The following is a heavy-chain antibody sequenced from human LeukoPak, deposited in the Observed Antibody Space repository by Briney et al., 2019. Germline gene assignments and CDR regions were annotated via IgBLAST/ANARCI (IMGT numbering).Heavy chain of an antibody. J-gene: IGHJ5*02. CDR2: ISAYNGNT. Sequence: ASVKVSCKASGYTFTSYGISWVRQAPGQGLEWMGWISAYNGNTNYAQKLQGRVTMTTDTSTSTAYMEQRSLRSDDTAVYYCARVLHYGSGSYYNDYWFDPWGQGTLVTVSS. V-gene: IGHV1-18*04. CDR3: ARVLHYGSGSYYNDYWFDP. CDR1: GYTFTSYG. D-gene: IGHD3-10*01.